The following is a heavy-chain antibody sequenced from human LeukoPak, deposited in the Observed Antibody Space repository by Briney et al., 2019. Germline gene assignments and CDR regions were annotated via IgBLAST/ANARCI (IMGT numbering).Heavy chain of an antibody. CDR3: ARDPAYSGYDYNWFDP. CDR1: GGSFGGYY. CDR2: IYHSGST. Sequence: PSETLSLTCAVYGGSFGGYYWSWIRQPPGKGLEWIGSIYHSGSTYYNPSLKSRVTISVDTSKNQFSLKLSSVTAADTAVYYCARDPAYSGYDYNWFDPWGQGTLVTVSS. V-gene: IGHV4-34*01. J-gene: IGHJ5*02. D-gene: IGHD5-12*01.